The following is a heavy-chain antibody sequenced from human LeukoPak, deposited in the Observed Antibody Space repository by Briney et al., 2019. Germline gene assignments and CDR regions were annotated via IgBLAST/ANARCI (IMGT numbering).Heavy chain of an antibody. V-gene: IGHV1-8*02. CDR3: AKNKYDFWSGYYTGGMEGD. CDR1: GYTFTSYG. CDR2: MNPNSGNT. Sequence: ASVKVSCKASGYTFTSYGISWVRQAPGQGLEWMGWMNPNSGNTGYAQKFQGRVTMTRNTSISTAYMELSSLRSEDTAVYYCAKNKYDFWSGYYTGGMEGDWGQGTLVTVSS. D-gene: IGHD3-3*01. J-gene: IGHJ4*02.